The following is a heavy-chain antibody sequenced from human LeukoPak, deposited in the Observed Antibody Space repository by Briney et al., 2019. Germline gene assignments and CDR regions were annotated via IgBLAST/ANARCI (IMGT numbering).Heavy chain of an antibody. J-gene: IGHJ4*02. V-gene: IGHV3-48*03. CDR2: INGSGSTI. Sequence: PGGSLRLSCAASGFTFSSYEMNWDRHAPGNGLGWVSYINGSGSTIHYGDSVKGRFTISRDNARNSLYLQMNSLRAEDTAVYYCAREDDSNGYYYGRCDYWGQGTLVTVSS. D-gene: IGHD3-22*01. CDR3: AREDDSNGYYYGRCDY. CDR1: GFTFSSYE.